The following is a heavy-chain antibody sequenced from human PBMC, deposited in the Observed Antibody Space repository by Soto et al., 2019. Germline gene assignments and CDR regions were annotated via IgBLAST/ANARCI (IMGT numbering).Heavy chain of an antibody. CDR3: ARFGTSGCSDY. CDR2: IYYSGST. D-gene: IGHD6-19*01. CDR1: GGSISSYY. Sequence: QVQLQESGPGLVKPSETLSLTCTVSGGSISSYYWSWIRQPPGKGLEWIGYIYYSGSTNYNPSLKSRVTISVDTSKNQFSLKLSSVTAADTAGYYCARFGTSGCSDYWGQGTQVTVSS. V-gene: IGHV4-59*01. J-gene: IGHJ4*02.